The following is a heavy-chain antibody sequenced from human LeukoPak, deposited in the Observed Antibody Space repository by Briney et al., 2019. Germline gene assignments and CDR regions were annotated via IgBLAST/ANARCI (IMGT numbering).Heavy chain of an antibody. J-gene: IGHJ6*03. CDR1: GFTFNNYG. V-gene: IGHV3-30*02. CDR3: AKDSAFYYIDV. CDR2: IRDNGNNQ. Sequence: GGSLRLSCAASGFTFNNYGMHWVRQAPGKGLEWVAFIRDNGNNQYYADSVKGRFTISRDNSKNTLYLQMNSLKSDHTAVYYCAKDSAFYYIDVWGKGNTVIISS. D-gene: IGHD3-10*01.